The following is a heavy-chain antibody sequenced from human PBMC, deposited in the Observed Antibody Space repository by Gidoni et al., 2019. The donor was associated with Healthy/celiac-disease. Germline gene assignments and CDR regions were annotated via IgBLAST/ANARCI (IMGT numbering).Heavy chain of an antibody. J-gene: IGHJ6*02. Sequence: QVPLVESGGGVVQPGRSLRLYCAASGFTFSSYGMHWVRQAPGKGLEWVAVISYDGSNKYYEDSVKGRFTISRDNSKNTLYLQMNSLRAEDTAVYYCAKVLNRFFGVVTVSIGDYGMDVWGQGTTVTVSS. CDR1: GFTFSSYG. CDR2: ISYDGSNK. V-gene: IGHV3-30*18. D-gene: IGHD3-3*01. CDR3: AKVLNRFFGVVTVSIGDYGMDV.